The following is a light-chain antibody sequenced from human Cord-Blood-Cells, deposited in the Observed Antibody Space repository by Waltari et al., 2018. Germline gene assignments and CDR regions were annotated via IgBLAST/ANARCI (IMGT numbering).Light chain of an antibody. J-gene: IGLJ3*02. CDR2: DVS. CDR3: CSYAGSYTWV. Sequence: QSALTQPRSVSGSPGQPVTISCTGTSSDVGGYNYVSWYQQHPGKAPKPMIYDVSKWPSGVPDRFSGSKSGNTASLTISGLQAEDEADYYCCSYAGSYTWVFGGGTKLTVL. CDR1: SSDVGGYNY. V-gene: IGLV2-11*01.